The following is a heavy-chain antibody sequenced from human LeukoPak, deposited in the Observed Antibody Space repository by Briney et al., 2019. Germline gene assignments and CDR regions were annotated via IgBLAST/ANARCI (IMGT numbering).Heavy chain of an antibody. D-gene: IGHD6-19*01. V-gene: IGHV1-2*06. CDR3: ARTGIAVAGTVY. CDR1: GYTFTGYY. Sequence: ASVKVSCKASGYTFTGYYMHWVRQAPGQGLEWMGRISPNSGGTNYAQKFQGRVTMTRDTSISTAYMELSRLRSDDTAVYYCARTGIAVAGTVYWGQGTLVTVSS. J-gene: IGHJ4*02. CDR2: ISPNSGGT.